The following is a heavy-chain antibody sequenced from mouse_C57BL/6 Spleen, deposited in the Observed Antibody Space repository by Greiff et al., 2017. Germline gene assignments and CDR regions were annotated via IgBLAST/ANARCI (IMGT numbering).Heavy chain of an antibody. CDR1: GYTFTSYG. D-gene: IGHD1-1*01. CDR3: ARPHYNGSCFDY. CDR2: IYPRSGNT. Sequence: VQLQQSGAELARPGASVKLSCKASGYTFTSYGISWVKQRTGQGLEWIGEIYPRSGNTYYNEKFKGKATLTADKSSSTAYMELRSLTSEESAVXFCARPHYNGSCFDYWGQGTTLTVSS. J-gene: IGHJ2*01. V-gene: IGHV1-81*01.